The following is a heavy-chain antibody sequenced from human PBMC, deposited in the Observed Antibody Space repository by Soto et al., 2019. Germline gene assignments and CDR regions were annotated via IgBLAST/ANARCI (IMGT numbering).Heavy chain of an antibody. D-gene: IGHD1-26*01. J-gene: IGHJ4*02. Sequence: EVQLVESGGGLVQSGESLRLSCVASGFSFYRVWMNWVRQLPGKGLEWVGRIKDRSNGGTIDYAAPVKGRFTISRDDSQNTLYLQMNSLSSEDTGVYYCTTGTDIANYQWDGYWGQGTLVTVSS. V-gene: IGHV3-15*07. CDR3: TTGTDIANYQWDGY. CDR2: IKDRSNGGTI. CDR1: GFSFYRVW.